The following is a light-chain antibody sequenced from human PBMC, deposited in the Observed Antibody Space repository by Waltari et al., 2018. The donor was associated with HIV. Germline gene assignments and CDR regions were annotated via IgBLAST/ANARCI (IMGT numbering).Light chain of an antibody. CDR2: VNS. CDR3: STWDYSVSVVV. CDR1: SKNIGGYG. J-gene: IGLJ2*01. Sequence: SSLTQAVSMSVTGGQEVPLSSIYISKNIGGYGVAWYQQISYGVPKTVLFVNSLPSGIPDRFSGSKSGTTASLTISGLQPEDEAYYYCSTWDYSVSVVVFGGGTKLTVL. V-gene: IGLV1-47*01.